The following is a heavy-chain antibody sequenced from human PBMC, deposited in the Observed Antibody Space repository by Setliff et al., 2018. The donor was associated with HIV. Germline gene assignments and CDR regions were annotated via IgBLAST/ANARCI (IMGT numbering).Heavy chain of an antibody. V-gene: IGHV1-2*02. CDR3: ARDPGYKSTWYGVFDI. CDR1: GYTFSDYY. CDR2: INPNSGGT. J-gene: IGHJ3*02. Sequence: ASVKVSCKASGYTFSDYYMHWVRQAPGQGLEWMGWINPNSGGTNYAQKFQGRVNMTRDTSVSTTYMELSRLRSDDTAVYYCARDPGYKSTWYGVFDIWGQGTMVTVSS. D-gene: IGHD6-13*01.